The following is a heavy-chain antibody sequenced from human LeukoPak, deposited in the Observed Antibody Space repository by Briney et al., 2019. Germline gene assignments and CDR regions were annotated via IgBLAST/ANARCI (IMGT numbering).Heavy chain of an antibody. Sequence: ASVKVSCKAPGYTFTSYDINWVRQATGQGLEWMGWMNPNSGNTGYAQKFQGRVTMTRNTSITTGYMELSSLRSEDTAVYYCARHFRGYNYGHDGFDIWGQGTMVTVSS. CDR1: GYTFTSYD. V-gene: IGHV1-8*01. CDR2: MNPNSGNT. D-gene: IGHD5-18*01. J-gene: IGHJ3*02. CDR3: ARHFRGYNYGHDGFDI.